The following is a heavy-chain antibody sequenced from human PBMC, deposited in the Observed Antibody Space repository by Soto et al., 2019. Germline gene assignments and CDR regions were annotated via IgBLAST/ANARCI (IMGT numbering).Heavy chain of an antibody. CDR1: GGTFSSYP. V-gene: IGHV1-69*12. CDR2: IIPIFGTA. CDR3: ATGHNWKYYPFDY. J-gene: IGHJ4*02. Sequence: QVQLVQSGAEVKKPGSSVKVSCKASGGTFSSYPISWVRQAPGQGLEWMGGIIPIFGTANYAQKFQGRLTITADESTSTAYMELSSMRSEEAAVYYCATGHNWKYYPFDYWGQGTLVTVSS. D-gene: IGHD1-7*01.